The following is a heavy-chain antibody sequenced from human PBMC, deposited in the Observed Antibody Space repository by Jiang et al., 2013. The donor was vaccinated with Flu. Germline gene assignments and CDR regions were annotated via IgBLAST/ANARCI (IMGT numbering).Heavy chain of an antibody. CDR3: ARGRGEPFRSCGNTGCYTVDAFAF. CDR2: IHHGGST. CDR1: GDSISSKSYS. D-gene: IGHD2-2*02. J-gene: IGHJ3*01. V-gene: IGHV4-30-2*01. Sequence: GSGLVKPSETLSLTCAVSGDSISSKSYSWKWIRQPPGKGLEWIGYIHHGGSTHYNPSLNSRVTISLDTPKNQLSLRLNSVTAADTAVYYCARGRGEPFRSCGNTGCYTVDAFAFWG.